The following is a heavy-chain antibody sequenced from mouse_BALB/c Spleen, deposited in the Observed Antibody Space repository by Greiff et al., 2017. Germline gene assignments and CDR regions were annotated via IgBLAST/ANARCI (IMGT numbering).Heavy chain of an antibody. D-gene: IGHD2-4*01. J-gene: IGHJ3*01. CDR1: GFTFSSFG. CDR3: ARFDYDAAY. V-gene: IGHV5-17*02. CDR2: ISSGSSTI. Sequence: EVKLVESGGGLVKPGGSLKLSCAASGFTFSSFGMHWVRQAPEKGLEWVAYISSGSSTIYYADTVKGRFTISRDNPKNTLFLQMTSLRSEDTAMYYCARFDYDAAYWGQGTLVTVSA.